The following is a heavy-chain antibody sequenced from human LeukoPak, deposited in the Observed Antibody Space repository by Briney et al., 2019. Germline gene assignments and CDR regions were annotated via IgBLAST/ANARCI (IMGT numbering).Heavy chain of an antibody. CDR3: ARAGEGLLLWFGELSAYYYYGMDV. CDR2: VYYSGRT. V-gene: IGHV4-61*01. D-gene: IGHD3-10*01. CDR1: GGSVRSDTYY. Sequence: SETLSLTCTVSGGSVRSDTYYWSWIRQPPGKGLEWIGYVYYSGRTNYNPSLKSRVTISVDTSKNQFSLKLSSVTAADTAVYYCARAGEGLLLWFGELSAYYYYGMDVWGQGTTVTVSS. J-gene: IGHJ6*02.